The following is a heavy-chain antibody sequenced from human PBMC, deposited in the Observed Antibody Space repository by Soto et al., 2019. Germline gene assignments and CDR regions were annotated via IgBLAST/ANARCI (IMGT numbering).Heavy chain of an antibody. CDR3: ARGYYYDGGGYYFEYFQH. J-gene: IGHJ1*01. Sequence: TLSLTCAVSVGSISSGVYSWSWILQPPGKGLEWIGYIYHTGSTYYNPSLKSRVTISVDRSKNQFSLRLSSVTAADTAVYYCARGYYYDGGGYYFEYFQHWGQGTPVTVSS. D-gene: IGHD3-22*01. CDR2: IYHTGST. V-gene: IGHV4-30-2*01. CDR1: VGSISSGVYS.